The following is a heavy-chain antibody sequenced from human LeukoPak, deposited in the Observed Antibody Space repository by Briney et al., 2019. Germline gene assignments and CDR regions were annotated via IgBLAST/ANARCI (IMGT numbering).Heavy chain of an antibody. J-gene: IGHJ4*02. V-gene: IGHV3-7*01. CDR2: IKQDGGEE. CDR1: GFIFSSYW. Sequence: GGSLRLSCAASGFIFSSYWMSWVRQAPGKGLEWVANIKQDGGEEHYVYSVKGRFTIFRDNAKNSLYLQMNSLRAEDTAVYYCARDKSADYGESYFDSRGQGILVTVSS. D-gene: IGHD4-17*01. CDR3: ARDKSADYGESYFDS.